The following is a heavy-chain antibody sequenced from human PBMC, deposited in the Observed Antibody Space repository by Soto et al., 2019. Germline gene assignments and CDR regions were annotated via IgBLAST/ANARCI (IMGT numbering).Heavy chain of an antibody. J-gene: IGHJ4*02. CDR2: IKGKPDGGAT. CDR1: GITFNTAW. CDR3: TAGSPFNY. V-gene: IGHV3-15*01. Sequence: GGSLRLSCAASGITFNTAWLTWVRQAPGKGLEWVGRIKGKPDGGATDYAAPVEGRFTISRDDPQNTVFLQMNSLKTDDTAVYYCTAGSPFNYWGPGTLVTVSS.